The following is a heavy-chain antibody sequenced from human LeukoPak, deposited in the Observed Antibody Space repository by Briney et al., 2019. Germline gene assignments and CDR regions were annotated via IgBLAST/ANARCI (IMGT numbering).Heavy chain of an antibody. CDR1: GFTFSSYG. J-gene: IGHJ4*02. D-gene: IGHD3-10*01. V-gene: IGHV3-23*01. Sequence: HPGGTLRLSCAASGFTFSSYGMSWVRQAPGKGLEWDSTISGSGGSTYYADSVKGRFTISRDNSKNTLYLQMNSLRAEDTAVYYCAKDPHSYSSYYGSGSYDYWGQGTLVTVSS. CDR3: AKDPHSYSSYYGSGSYDY. CDR2: ISGSGGST.